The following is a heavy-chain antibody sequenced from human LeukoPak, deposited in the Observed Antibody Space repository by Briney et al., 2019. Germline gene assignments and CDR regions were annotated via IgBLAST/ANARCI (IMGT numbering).Heavy chain of an antibody. CDR3: AGAGSETQWRAFDF. CDR1: GFTFSRYD. CDR2: IGTAGDT. V-gene: IGHV3-13*01. Sequence: GGSLRLSCAASGFTFSRYDMHWVRQATGKGLEWVSGIGTAGDTYYAGSVKGRFTISRENAKNSLYLQMNSLTAGDTAVYYCAGAGSETQWRAFDFWGQGALVTVSS. J-gene: IGHJ4*02. D-gene: IGHD6-19*01.